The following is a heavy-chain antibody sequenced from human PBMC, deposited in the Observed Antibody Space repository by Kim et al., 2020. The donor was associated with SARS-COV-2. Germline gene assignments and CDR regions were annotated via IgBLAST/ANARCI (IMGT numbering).Heavy chain of an antibody. CDR3: ARETVGLLWFGELQRRNNWFDP. CDR1: GFTFSSHS. J-gene: IGHJ5*02. Sequence: GGSLRLSCAASGFTFSSHSMNWVRQAPGKGLEWVSSISSSSSYIYYADSVKGRFTISRDNAKNSLYLQMNSLRAEDTAVYYCARETVGLLWFGELQRRNNWFDPWGQGTLVTVSS. D-gene: IGHD3-10*01. V-gene: IGHV3-21*01. CDR2: ISSSSSYI.